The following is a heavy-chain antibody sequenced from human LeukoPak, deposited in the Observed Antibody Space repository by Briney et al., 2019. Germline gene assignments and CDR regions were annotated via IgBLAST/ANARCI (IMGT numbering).Heavy chain of an antibody. CDR3: ASTNDFGDYMGA. J-gene: IGHJ5*02. D-gene: IGHD4-17*01. Sequence: SETLSLTCAVSGGSISSGGYSWSWIRHPPGKGLEWIGYMYHGGSTYYNPSLKSRVTISVDRSKNQFSLKLSSVTAADTAVYYCASTNDFGDYMGAWGQGTLVTVSS. V-gene: IGHV4-30-2*01. CDR2: MYHGGST. CDR1: GGSISSGGYS.